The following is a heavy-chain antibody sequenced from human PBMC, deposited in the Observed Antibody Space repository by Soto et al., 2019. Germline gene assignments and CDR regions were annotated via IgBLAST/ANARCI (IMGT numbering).Heavy chain of an antibody. CDR2: VYMSGST. D-gene: IGHD1-26*01. Sequence: SETLSLTCTVSGDSMTKYYWSWIRQTAGKGLEWIGRVYMSGSTNYNPSLKSRVTMSIDTSNNHFSLDLKSVTAADTAVYYCARRVGAAYYFDFWGQGALVTVSS. J-gene: IGHJ4*02. CDR3: ARRVGAAYYFDF. V-gene: IGHV4-4*07. CDR1: GDSMTKYY.